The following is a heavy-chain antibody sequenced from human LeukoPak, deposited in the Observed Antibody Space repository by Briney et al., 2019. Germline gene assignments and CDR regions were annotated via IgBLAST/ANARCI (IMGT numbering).Heavy chain of an antibody. D-gene: IGHD2-21*01. CDR1: GFTFSNYA. CDR3: ARVGDNTAFDY. J-gene: IGHJ4*02. V-gene: IGHV3-64*01. CDR2: ISSIGGTT. Sequence: GGSLRLSCSASGFTFSNYALHWVRQAPGKGLEYVSAISSIGGTTYYANSVKGRFTISRDNSKNTLYLQMGSLKPEDTAVYYCARVGDNTAFDYWGQGTLVTVSS.